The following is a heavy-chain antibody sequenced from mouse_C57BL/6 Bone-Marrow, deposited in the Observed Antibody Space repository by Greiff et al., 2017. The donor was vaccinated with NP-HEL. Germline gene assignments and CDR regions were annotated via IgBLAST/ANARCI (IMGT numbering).Heavy chain of an antibody. Sequence: VQLQESGAELARPGASVKLSCKASGYTFTSYGISWVKQRTGQGLEWIGEIYPRSGNTYYNEKFKGKATLTADKSSSTAYMELRSLTSEDSAVYFGARGWGTTVVAPFDYWGQGTTLTVSS. CDR1: GYTFTSYG. CDR3: ARGWGTTVVAPFDY. CDR2: IYPRSGNT. D-gene: IGHD1-1*01. V-gene: IGHV1-81*01. J-gene: IGHJ2*01.